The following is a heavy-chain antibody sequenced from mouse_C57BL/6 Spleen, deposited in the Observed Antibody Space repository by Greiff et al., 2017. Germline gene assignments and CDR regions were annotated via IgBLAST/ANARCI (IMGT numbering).Heavy chain of an antibody. V-gene: IGHV5-17*01. CDR1: GFTFSDYG. J-gene: IGHJ2*01. CDR3: ARRVSGKNFDY. D-gene: IGHD6-2*01. Sequence: EVQLVQPGGGLVKPGGSLKLSCAASGFTFSDYGMHWVRQAPEKGLEWVAYISSGSSTIYYADTVKGRFTISRDTAKNTLFLQMTSLRSEDTAMYYCARRVSGKNFDYWGQGTTLTVSS. CDR2: ISSGSSTI.